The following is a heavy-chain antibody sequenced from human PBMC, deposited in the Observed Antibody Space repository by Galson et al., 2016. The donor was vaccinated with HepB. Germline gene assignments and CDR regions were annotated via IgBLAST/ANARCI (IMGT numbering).Heavy chain of an antibody. V-gene: IGHV1-8*01. J-gene: IGHJ6*02. CDR3: ARGGTYVSGMDV. D-gene: IGHD3-16*01. Sequence: SVKVSCKASGYTFSDYDINWVRQATGQGLEWMGWMNPRSGNTGYAQRFQGRVTMTRDTSTRTAYMELSSLRFDDTAVYYCARGGTYVSGMDVWGQGTTVTVS. CDR2: MNPRSGNT. CDR1: GYTFSDYD.